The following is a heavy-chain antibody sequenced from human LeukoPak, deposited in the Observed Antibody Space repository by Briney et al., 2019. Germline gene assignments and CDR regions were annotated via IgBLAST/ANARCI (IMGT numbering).Heavy chain of an antibody. CDR1: GFPFSSYW. Sequence: GSLRLSCAASGFPFSSYWMHWVRQAPGKGLVWVSRINTDGSSTSYADSVKGRFTISRDNAKNTLYLQMNSLRAEDTAVYYCARTVPGYFFDYWGQGTLVTVSS. D-gene: IGHD3-10*01. J-gene: IGHJ4*02. V-gene: IGHV3-74*01. CDR2: INTDGSST. CDR3: ARTVPGYFFDY.